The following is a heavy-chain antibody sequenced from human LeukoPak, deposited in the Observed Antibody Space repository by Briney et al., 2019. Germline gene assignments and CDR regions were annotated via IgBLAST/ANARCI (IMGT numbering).Heavy chain of an antibody. J-gene: IGHJ4*02. D-gene: IGHD5-18*01. CDR2: IYHSGRT. Sequence: SETLSLTCTVSGYSITNNYYWDWVRQPPGKGLEWIASIYHSGRTYYNPALKSRVTISVDTSKNQFSLKVTSVTAADTAVYYCASLRRGYSYGYIDYWGQGTLVTVSS. CDR1: GYSITNNYY. V-gene: IGHV4-38-2*02. CDR3: ASLRRGYSYGYIDY.